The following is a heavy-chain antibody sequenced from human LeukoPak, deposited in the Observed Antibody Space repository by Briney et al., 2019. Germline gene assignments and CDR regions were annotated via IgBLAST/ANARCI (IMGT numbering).Heavy chain of an antibody. CDR3: AKDGRSGYDFNWFDP. Sequence: GGSLRLSCAASGFTFDDYAMHWVRHAPGKGLEWVSGISWSSGSIGYADSVKGRFTISRDNAKNSLYLQMNSLRAEDTALYYCAKDGRSGYDFNWFDPWGQGTLVTVSS. CDR1: GFTFDDYA. CDR2: ISWSSGSI. D-gene: IGHD5-12*01. V-gene: IGHV3-9*01. J-gene: IGHJ5*02.